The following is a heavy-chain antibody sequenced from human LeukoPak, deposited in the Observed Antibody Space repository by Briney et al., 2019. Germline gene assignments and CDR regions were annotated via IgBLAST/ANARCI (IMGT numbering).Heavy chain of an antibody. CDR2: IYNSGST. D-gene: IGHD2-21*02. Sequence: SETLSLTCTVSGGSISSYYWSWIRQPAGKGLEWIGHIYNSGSTNYNPSLKGRVTTSVDTSQNQFSLKLRSVTAADTAVYYCARRVTSNCFDPWGQGTLVTVTS. J-gene: IGHJ5*02. CDR1: GGSISSYY. CDR3: ARRVTSNCFDP. V-gene: IGHV4-59*08.